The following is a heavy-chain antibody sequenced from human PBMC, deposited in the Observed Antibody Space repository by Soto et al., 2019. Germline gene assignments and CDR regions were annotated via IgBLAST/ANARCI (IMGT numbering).Heavy chain of an antibody. J-gene: IGHJ4*01. CDR2: IYPGDSDT. D-gene: IGHD2-21*02. CDR1: GYSFTSYW. V-gene: IGHV5-51*01. CDR3: AGRPYCSGDCSASQFKY. Sequence: PGESRKIACKGSGYSFTSYWIGWVRQMPGKGLDWMGIIYPGDSDTRYSASFQGQVAVSADKSIITAYLQWSSLKGSDTAMYYCAGRPYCSGDCSASQFKYWGHGSLVIVSS.